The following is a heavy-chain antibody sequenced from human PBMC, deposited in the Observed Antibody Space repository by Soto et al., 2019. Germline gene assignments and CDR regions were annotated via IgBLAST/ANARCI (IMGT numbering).Heavy chain of an antibody. CDR2: ISGTGSRT. D-gene: IGHD3-10*01. CDR1: GFPFINFA. CDR3: AKFGASGSYFQFAY. V-gene: IGHV3-23*01. Sequence: GGSLRLSCAASGFPFINFAMSWVRQSPGKGLEWVSAISGTGSRTWYADSVRGRFTVSRDSSKNTLYLQMNSLRDEDTAVYYCAKFGASGSYFQFAYWGPGTLVTVSS. J-gene: IGHJ4*02.